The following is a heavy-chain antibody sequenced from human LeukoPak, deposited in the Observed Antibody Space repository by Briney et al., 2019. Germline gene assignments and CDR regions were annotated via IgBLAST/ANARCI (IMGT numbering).Heavy chain of an antibody. Sequence: GGSLRLSCAASGFTFSSYSMNWVRQAPGKGLEWVSYISSSGSTKYYADSVKGRFTISRDNAQNSLYLQMNSLRDEDTAVYYCAIEGYCSGSTCYTNWFDTWGQGTLVTVSS. CDR3: AIEGYCSGSTCYTNWFDT. V-gene: IGHV3-48*02. CDR2: ISSSGSTK. CDR1: GFTFSSYS. D-gene: IGHD2-15*01. J-gene: IGHJ5*02.